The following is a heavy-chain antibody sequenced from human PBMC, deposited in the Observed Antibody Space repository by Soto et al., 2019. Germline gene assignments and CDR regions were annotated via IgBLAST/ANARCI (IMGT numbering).Heavy chain of an antibody. V-gene: IGHV3-23*01. D-gene: IGHD5-18*01. J-gene: IGHJ4*02. Sequence: PGGSLRLSCAASGFTFISYAMSWVLQAPGKGLEWVSAISGSGGSTYYADSVKGRFTISRDNSKNTLYLQMNSLRAEDTAVYYCAKDLMDTAMVTEAFDYWGQGTLVTVSS. CDR3: AKDLMDTAMVTEAFDY. CDR2: ISGSGGST. CDR1: GFTFISYA.